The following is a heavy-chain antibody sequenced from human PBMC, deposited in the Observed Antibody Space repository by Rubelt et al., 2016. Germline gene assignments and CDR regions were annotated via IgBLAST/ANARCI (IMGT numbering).Heavy chain of an antibody. J-gene: IGHJ3*02. CDR1: GFTFSSYS. V-gene: IGHV3-23*01. CDR2: ITGSGGTT. CDR3: ARVETDYGDNLDACDI. D-gene: IGHD4/OR15-4a*01. Sequence: EVQLLESGGGLVLPGGSLRLSCGTSGFTFSSYSMGWVRQAPGKGLEWVSGITGSGGTTLYIDSSKGRFTISRANSTNTLYPQMNSLRAEDTAVYYCARVETDYGDNLDACDIWGQGTMVTVSS.